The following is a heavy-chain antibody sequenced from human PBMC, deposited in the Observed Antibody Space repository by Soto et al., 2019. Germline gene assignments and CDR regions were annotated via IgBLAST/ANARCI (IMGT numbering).Heavy chain of an antibody. CDR1: GYTFTSYG. CDR2: ISAYNGNT. J-gene: IGHJ4*02. V-gene: IGHV1-18*04. CDR3: ARGPTYYDFWSGFDY. D-gene: IGHD3-3*01. Sequence: ASVKVSCKASGYTFTSYGISWVRQAPGQGLEWMGWISAYNGNTNYAQKLQGRVTMTTDTSTSTAYMELRSLRSDDTAVYYCARGPTYYDFWSGFDYWGQGTLVTVSS.